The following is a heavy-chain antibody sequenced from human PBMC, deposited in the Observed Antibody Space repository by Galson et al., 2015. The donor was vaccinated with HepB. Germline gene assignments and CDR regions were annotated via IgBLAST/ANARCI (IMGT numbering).Heavy chain of an antibody. D-gene: IGHD4-11*01. J-gene: IGHJ5*02. V-gene: IGHV3-30-3*01. CDR1: GFTFSSYA. CDR2: ISYDGSNK. Sequence: SLRLSCAASGFTFSSYAMHWVRQAPGKGLEWVAVISYDGSNKYYADSVKGRFTISRDNSKNTLYLQMNSLRAEDTAVYYCAREAYSNYGNWFDPWGQGTLVTVSS. CDR3: AREAYSNYGNWFDP.